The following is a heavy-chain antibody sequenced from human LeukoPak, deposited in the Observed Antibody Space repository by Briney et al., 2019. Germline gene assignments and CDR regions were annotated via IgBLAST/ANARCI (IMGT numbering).Heavy chain of an antibody. D-gene: IGHD7-27*01. CDR2: ISSTGSTI. CDR3: ARGLGILGASAFDI. Sequence: GSLRLSCAASGFTFSSYSMNWVRQAPGKGLEWVSYISSTGSTIYYADSVKGRFTISRDNAKNSLYLQMNSLRAEDTAVYYCARGLGILGASAFDIWGQGTMVTVSS. CDR1: GFTFSSYS. V-gene: IGHV3-48*01. J-gene: IGHJ3*02.